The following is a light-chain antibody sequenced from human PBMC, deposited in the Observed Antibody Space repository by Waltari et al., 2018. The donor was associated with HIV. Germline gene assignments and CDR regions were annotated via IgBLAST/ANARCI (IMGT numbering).Light chain of an antibody. V-gene: IGKV4-1*01. J-gene: IGKJ1*01. Sequence: DLVMTQSPDSLAVSLGERATINCKSSQSVLYSSNNKNYLAWYQQKPGQSPKLLIYWASTRESGVPDRFSGSGSQTDFTLTISSLQAEDVAVYYCQQYYSTLRTFGQGTKVEIK. CDR2: WAS. CDR3: QQYYSTLRT. CDR1: QSVLYSSNNKNY.